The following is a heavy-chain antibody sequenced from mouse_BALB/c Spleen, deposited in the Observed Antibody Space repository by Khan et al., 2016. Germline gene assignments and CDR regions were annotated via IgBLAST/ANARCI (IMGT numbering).Heavy chain of an antibody. Sequence: QIQLVQSGPELKKPGETVKISCKASGYTFTDYSMHWVKQAPGKGLKWMGWINTETGEPTYADDFKGRFAFSLETSASTAYLQINNLKNEDTATYFCARSRGSSYDYYAMDYWGQGTSDTVSS. D-gene: IGHD1-1*01. CDR1: GYTFTDYS. V-gene: IGHV9-2-1*01. J-gene: IGHJ4*01. CDR2: INTETGEP. CDR3: ARSRGSSYDYYAMDY.